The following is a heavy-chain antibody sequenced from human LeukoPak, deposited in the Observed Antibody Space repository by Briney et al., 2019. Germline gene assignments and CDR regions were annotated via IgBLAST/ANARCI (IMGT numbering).Heavy chain of an antibody. CDR2: IRYDGSNK. CDR3: AESARRSFGLSSGLFRGSYYFDY. V-gene: IGHV3-30*02. Sequence: GGSLSLTCAASALTFSTYGIHWVRQAPDTGLERVACIRYDGSNKYYADSVKGRFTIAKDNSKNTLFLQMNSLRPENTAVYHCAESARRSFGLSSGLFRGSYYFDYWGQGTLVTVSS. J-gene: IGHJ4*02. D-gene: IGHD6-19*01. CDR1: ALTFSTYG.